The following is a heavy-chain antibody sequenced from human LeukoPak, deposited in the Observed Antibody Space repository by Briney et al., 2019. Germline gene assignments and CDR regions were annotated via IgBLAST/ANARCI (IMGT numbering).Heavy chain of an antibody. Sequence: GASVKVSCKASGYTFTSYYMHWVRQAPGQGLEWMGIINPSGGSTSYAQKFQGRVTMTRDTSISTAYMELSRLRSDDTAVYYCARLNGTYFDYWGQGTLVTVSS. V-gene: IGHV1-46*01. D-gene: IGHD1-1*01. CDR3: ARLNGTYFDY. CDR2: INPSGGST. J-gene: IGHJ4*02. CDR1: GYTFTSYY.